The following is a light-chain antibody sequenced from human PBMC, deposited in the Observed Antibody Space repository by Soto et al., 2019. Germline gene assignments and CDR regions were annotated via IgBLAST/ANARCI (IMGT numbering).Light chain of an antibody. V-gene: IGKV3D-20*02. CDR3: QQYKNWPLT. CDR2: GAS. CDR1: QSVSSY. J-gene: IGKJ4*01. Sequence: EIVLTQSTATLSLSPGERATLSCRASQSVSSYLAWYQQKPGQAPRLLIYGASSRATGIPDRFSGSGSGTDFTLTISRLEPEDFAGYYCQQYKNWPLTFGGGTNVDIK.